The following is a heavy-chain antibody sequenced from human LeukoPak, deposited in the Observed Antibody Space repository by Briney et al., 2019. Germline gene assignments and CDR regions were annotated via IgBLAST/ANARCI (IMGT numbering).Heavy chain of an antibody. CDR2: INYSGNT. J-gene: IGHJ3*02. V-gene: IGHV4-34*01. CDR3: ARNSSSSRAFDI. CDR1: GGSFSTYY. D-gene: IGHD6-13*01. Sequence: SETLSLTCAVYGGSFSTYYWSWIRQPPGKGLEWIGQINYSGNTNYNPSLKSRVTISVDTSKNQFSLKLTSVTAANTAVYYCARNSSSSRAFDIWGQGTRVTVSS.